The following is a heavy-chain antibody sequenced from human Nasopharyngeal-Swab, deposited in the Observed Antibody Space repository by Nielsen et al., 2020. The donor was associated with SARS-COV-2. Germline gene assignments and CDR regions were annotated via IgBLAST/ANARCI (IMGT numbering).Heavy chain of an antibody. J-gene: IGHJ6*02. CDR1: GASVSSNSAA. D-gene: IGHD3-3*01. CDR2: TYYRSKWYN. Sequence: SETLSLTCAISGASVSSNSAAWHWTRQSPSRGLEWLGRTYYRSKWYNDYAVSVKSRITINPDTSKNQFSLQLNSVTPEDTAVYYCAKVTIFDGMDVWGQGTTVTVSS. V-gene: IGHV6-1*01. CDR3: AKVTIFDGMDV.